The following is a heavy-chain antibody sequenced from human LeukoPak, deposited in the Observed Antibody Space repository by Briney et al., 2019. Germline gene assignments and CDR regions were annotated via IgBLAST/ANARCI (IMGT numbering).Heavy chain of an antibody. J-gene: IGHJ4*02. D-gene: IGHD3-10*01. CDR1: GGSISSYY. CDR2: IYYSGST. V-gene: IGHV4-39*07. CDR3: ARDSSGSGSLTRYYFDY. Sequence: SETLSLTCTVSGGSISSYYWTWIRQPPGKGREGIGSIYYSGSTYYNPSLKSRVTISVDTSKNQFSLKLSSVTAADTAVYYCARDSSGSGSLTRYYFDYWGKGTMVTVSS.